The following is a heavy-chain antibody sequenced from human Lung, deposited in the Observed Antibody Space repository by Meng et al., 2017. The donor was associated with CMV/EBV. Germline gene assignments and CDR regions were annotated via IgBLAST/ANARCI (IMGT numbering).Heavy chain of an antibody. D-gene: IGHD6-19*01. Sequence: ASXXVSCKASGYAFTSYGISWVRQAPGQGLEWMGWISAYNGNTNYAQKLQGRVTMTTDTSTSTAYMEPRSLRSDDTAVYYCARRRIAVAGFDPWGQGTLVTVSS. J-gene: IGHJ5*02. V-gene: IGHV1-18*01. CDR3: ARRRIAVAGFDP. CDR1: GYAFTSYG. CDR2: ISAYNGNT.